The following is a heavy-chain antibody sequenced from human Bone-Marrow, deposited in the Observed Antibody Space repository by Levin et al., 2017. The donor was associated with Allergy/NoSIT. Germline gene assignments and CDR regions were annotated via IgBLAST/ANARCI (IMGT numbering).Heavy chain of an antibody. CDR3: ARDRFYSDSGSNFSWFDP. J-gene: IGHJ5*02. V-gene: IGHV3-74*01. D-gene: IGHD3-10*01. CDR2: IQSNGKT. CDR1: GFTFSTYW. Sequence: GGSLRLSCAASGFTFSTYWMHWVRQAPGKGLVWVSRIQSNGKTNYADSVKGRFTISRDNAKNTLYLQMNSLTVEDTAVYYCARDRFYSDSGSNFSWFDPWGQGTLVTDSS.